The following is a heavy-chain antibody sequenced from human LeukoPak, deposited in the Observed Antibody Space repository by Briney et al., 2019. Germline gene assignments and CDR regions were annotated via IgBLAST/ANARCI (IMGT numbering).Heavy chain of an antibody. CDR2: MNPNSGNT. CDR3: TRSVRNGHIDY. Sequence: ASVKVSCKASGGTFSSYTLSWVRQATGQGLEWMGWMNPNSGNTGYAQKFQGRVTMTRSTSINTAYMELSSLTFEDTAVYYCTRSVRNGHIDYWGQGTLVTVSS. CDR1: GGTFSSYT. V-gene: IGHV1-8*02. D-gene: IGHD2-21*01. J-gene: IGHJ4*02.